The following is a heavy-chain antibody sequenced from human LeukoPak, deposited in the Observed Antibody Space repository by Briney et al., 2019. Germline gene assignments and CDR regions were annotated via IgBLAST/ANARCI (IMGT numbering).Heavy chain of an antibody. Sequence: PSETLSLTCTVSGGSISRSSYYWGWIRQPPGKGLEWIGSIYYSGSTYYNPSLKSRVTISVDTSKNQFSLKMSSVTAADTAVYYCARFWSGYYSYFDYWGQGTLVTVSS. CDR1: GGSISRSSYY. J-gene: IGHJ4*02. D-gene: IGHD3-3*01. CDR2: IYYSGST. V-gene: IGHV4-39*07. CDR3: ARFWSGYYSYFDY.